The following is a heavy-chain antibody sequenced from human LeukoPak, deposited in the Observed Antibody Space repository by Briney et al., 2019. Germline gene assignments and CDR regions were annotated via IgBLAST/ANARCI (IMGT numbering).Heavy chain of an antibody. D-gene: IGHD3-10*01. Sequence: SVKVSCKASGGTFSSYAISWVRQAPGQGLEWMGGIIPIFGTANYAQKFQGRVTITADKSTSTAYMELSSLRSEDTAVYYCARVSYGSGSPIDYWGQGTLATVSS. V-gene: IGHV1-69*06. J-gene: IGHJ4*02. CDR3: ARVSYGSGSPIDY. CDR2: IIPIFGTA. CDR1: GGTFSSYA.